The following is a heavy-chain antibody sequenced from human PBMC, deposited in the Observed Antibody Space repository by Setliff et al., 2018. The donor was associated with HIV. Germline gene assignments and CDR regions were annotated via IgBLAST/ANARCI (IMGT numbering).Heavy chain of an antibody. CDR1: GGSMNANH. CDR3: ARTVTGIPRYYFDY. Sequence: KPSETLSLTCTVSGGSMNANHWSWIRQSPGKGPEWIAYIHVSGSTYFNPSLKSRVTISLDTSKNQFSLKLSSVTAADTAVYYCARTVTGIPRYYFDYWGQGTLVTVSS. J-gene: IGHJ4*02. V-gene: IGHV4-59*08. CDR2: IHVSGST. D-gene: IGHD1-20*01.